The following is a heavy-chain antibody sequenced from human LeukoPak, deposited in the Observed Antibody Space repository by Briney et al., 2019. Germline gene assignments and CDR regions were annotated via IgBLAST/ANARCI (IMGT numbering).Heavy chain of an antibody. CDR2: ISSSSSYT. V-gene: IGHV3-11*06. D-gene: IGHD2-8*01. Sequence: GGSLRLSCAASGFTFNDYYMSWIRQAPGKGLEWVSCISSSSSYTNYADSVKGRFTISRDNAKNSLYLQMNSLRAEDTAVYYCARECREDGVCYHYWGQGTLVTVSS. J-gene: IGHJ4*02. CDR3: ARECREDGVCYHY. CDR1: GFTFNDYY.